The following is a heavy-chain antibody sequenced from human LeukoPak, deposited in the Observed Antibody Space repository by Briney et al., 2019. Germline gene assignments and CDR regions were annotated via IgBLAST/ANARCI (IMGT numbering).Heavy chain of an antibody. CDR1: GFSFSDYY. D-gene: IGHD3/OR15-3a*01. V-gene: IGHV3-66*01. Sequence: GGSLRLSCAVSGFSFSDYYMSWVRQAPGKGLEWVGLIRDSGGAFYADFARGGFAISRDETANTLYLQINSLKVEDTAVYFCARDRAANQDWVEFDPWGQGTPVIVSS. CDR2: IRDSGGA. CDR3: ARDRAANQDWVEFDP. J-gene: IGHJ5*02.